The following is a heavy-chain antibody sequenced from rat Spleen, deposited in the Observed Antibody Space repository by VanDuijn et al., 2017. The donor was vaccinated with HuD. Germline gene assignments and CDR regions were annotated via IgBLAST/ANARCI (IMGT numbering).Heavy chain of an antibody. CDR2: ISSGGNT. J-gene: IGHJ2*01. D-gene: IGHD1-12*02. V-gene: IGHV2S8*01. Sequence: QVQLKESGPDLVQPSQTLSLTCTVSGFSLTSYGVSWVRQPPGKGLEWIAGISSGGNTYHNSALRSRLSISRDTSKSQIYLKMSTLQTEDTAMYFCARMVVITSPFFDNWGQGVMVTVSS. CDR3: ARMVVITSPFFDN. CDR1: GFSLTSYG.